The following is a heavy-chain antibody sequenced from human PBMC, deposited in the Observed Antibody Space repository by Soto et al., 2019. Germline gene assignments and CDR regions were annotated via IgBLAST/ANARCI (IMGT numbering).Heavy chain of an antibody. D-gene: IGHD5-18*01. J-gene: IGHJ4*02. CDR3: ARDLDTAIVREFFYGY. CDR2: IKQDGSEK. V-gene: IGHV3-7*03. Sequence: PGGSLRLSCAASGFTFSSYWMSWVRQAPGKGLEGVANIKQDGSEKYYVDSVKGRFTISRDNAKNSLYLQMNSLRAEETAVYYCARDLDTAIVREFFYGYWGQGTLVTVSS. CDR1: GFTFSSYW.